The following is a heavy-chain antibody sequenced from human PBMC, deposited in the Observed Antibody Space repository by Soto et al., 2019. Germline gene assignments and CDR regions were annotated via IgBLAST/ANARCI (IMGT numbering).Heavy chain of an antibody. CDR1: GDSVSSNNAA. CDR2: TYYRSKWYN. V-gene: IGHV6-1*01. J-gene: IGHJ6*02. Sequence: PSQTLSLTCAISGDSVSSNNAAWNWIRQSPSSGLEWLGRTYYRSKWYNDYAVSVKSRITINPDTSKNQFSLQLNSVTPEDTAVYYCARGVAALTWGNDYGMDVWCQGTTVTVSS. D-gene: IGHD6-19*01. CDR3: ARGVAALTWGNDYGMDV.